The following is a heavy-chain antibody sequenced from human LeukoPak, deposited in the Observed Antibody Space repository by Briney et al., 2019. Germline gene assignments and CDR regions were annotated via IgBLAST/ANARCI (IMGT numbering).Heavy chain of an antibody. V-gene: IGHV6-1*01. J-gene: IGHJ3*02. Sequence: SQTLSLTCAISGDSVSSNSAAWSWIRQSPSSGLEWLGRTYYRSKWYNDSAASVKSRITINPDTSKNQFSLQLNSVTPEDTAVYYCTRGFCGFDIWGQGTMVIVSS. CDR2: TYYRSKWYN. CDR3: TRGFCGFDI. D-gene: IGHD2-21*01. CDR1: GDSVSSNSAA.